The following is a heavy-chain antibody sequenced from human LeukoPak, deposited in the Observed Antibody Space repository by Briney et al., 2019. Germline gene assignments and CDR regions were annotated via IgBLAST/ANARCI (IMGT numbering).Heavy chain of an antibody. CDR3: TRDSGTYNWLDP. J-gene: IGHJ5*02. Sequence: PGGSLRLSCAASGFTFSGSSIHWVRQSSGKGLEWVGQIDKEANFYATTYAESVKGRFSISRDDSKNTGYLQMSSLKPEDTALYYCTRDSGTYNWLDPWGQRTLVTVSS. V-gene: IGHV3-73*01. CDR2: IDKEANFYAT. D-gene: IGHD1-26*01. CDR1: GFTFSGSS.